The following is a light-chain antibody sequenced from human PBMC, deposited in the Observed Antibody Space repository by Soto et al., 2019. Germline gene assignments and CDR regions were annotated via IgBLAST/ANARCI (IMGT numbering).Light chain of an antibody. J-gene: IGKJ1*01. Sequence: EIVLTQSPGTLSLSPGERATLSCRASQSVSSSYLAWYQQKPRQAPRLLIYGASSRATGIPDRFSGSVSGTDFTLTISRLEPEDFAVYYCQQYGSSPKTFGQGTKVEIK. V-gene: IGKV3-20*01. CDR1: QSVSSSY. CDR2: GAS. CDR3: QQYGSSPKT.